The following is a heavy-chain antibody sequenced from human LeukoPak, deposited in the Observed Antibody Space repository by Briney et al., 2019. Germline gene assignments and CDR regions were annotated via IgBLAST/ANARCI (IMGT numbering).Heavy chain of an antibody. CDR1: GFNFRSYW. CDR2: IKEDGSKR. Sequence: GGSLRLSCAASGFNFRSYWMKWVRQAPGKGLEWVANIKEDGSKRYYVDSVKGRVTISRDNADNSLYLQMNSLRIEDTAVYYCARGSAWERGSYDYWGQGTLVTVSS. J-gene: IGHJ4*02. D-gene: IGHD1-26*01. V-gene: IGHV3-7*05. CDR3: ARGSAWERGSYDY.